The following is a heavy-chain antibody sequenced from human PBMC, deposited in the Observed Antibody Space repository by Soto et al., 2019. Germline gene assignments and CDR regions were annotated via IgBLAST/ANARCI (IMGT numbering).Heavy chain of an antibody. CDR1: GFIFSPYG. V-gene: IGHV3-33*01. CDR2: IRNDGSDK. Sequence: GVSLRLSCAASGFIFSPYGIHWVRQAPGKGLEWVALIRNDGSDKYYAESVTGRFTISRDNSKNTVYLQMNSLRAEDTALYFCSSAPRMATFDIWGQGTMVIVSS. J-gene: IGHJ3*02. CDR3: SSAPRMATFDI.